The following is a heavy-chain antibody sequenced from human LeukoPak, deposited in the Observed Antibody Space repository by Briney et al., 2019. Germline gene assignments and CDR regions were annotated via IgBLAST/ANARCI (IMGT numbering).Heavy chain of an antibody. CDR1: GFTVSSNY. J-gene: IGHJ2*01. Sequence: GGPLRLSCVVSGFTVSSNYMSWVRQAPGKGLEWVSVFYSGGSTYYADSVKGRFTISRDNSKNTLYPQMNSLRAEDTAVYYCAREVVTAGPTRWYFDLWGRGTLVTVSS. CDR2: FYSGGST. V-gene: IGHV3-53*01. D-gene: IGHD2-21*02. CDR3: AREVVTAGPTRWYFDL.